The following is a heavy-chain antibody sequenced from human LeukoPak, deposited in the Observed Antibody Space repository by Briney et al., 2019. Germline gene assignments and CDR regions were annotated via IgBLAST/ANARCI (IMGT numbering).Heavy chain of an antibody. CDR2: ISWNSGSI. CDR1: GFTFDDYA. J-gene: IGHJ6*02. CDR3: AATTVTTVGYYGMDV. Sequence: GGSLRLSCAASGFTFDDYAMHWVRQAPGKGLEWVSGISWNSGSIGCADSVKGRFTISRDNAKNSLYLQMNSLRAEDTALYYCAATTVTTVGYYGMDVWGQGTTVTVSS. D-gene: IGHD4-17*01. V-gene: IGHV3-9*01.